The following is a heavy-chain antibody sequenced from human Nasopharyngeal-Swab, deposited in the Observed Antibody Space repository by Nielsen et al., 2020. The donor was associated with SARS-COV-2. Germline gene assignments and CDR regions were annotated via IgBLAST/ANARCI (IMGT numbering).Heavy chain of an antibody. Sequence: SETLSLTCAVYGGSFTTYSWIWIRRPPGEGLEWIGEINHIGSTNYNTYNPSLNSPFTISLATSKNQFSLTLTSVTAADTAIYFCARGRYYGDYDYWGQGALVTVSS. CDR3: ARGRYYGDYDY. CDR2: INHIGST. J-gene: IGHJ4*02. CDR1: GGSFTTYS. V-gene: IGHV4-34*01. D-gene: IGHD4-17*01.